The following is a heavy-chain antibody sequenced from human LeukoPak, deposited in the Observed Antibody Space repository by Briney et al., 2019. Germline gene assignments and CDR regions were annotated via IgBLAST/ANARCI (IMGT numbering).Heavy chain of an antibody. CDR2: IYYSGST. Sequence: PSETLSLTCTVSGGSISSYYWSWIRQPPGKGLEWIGYIYYSGSTNYNPSLKSRVTISVDTSKNQFSLKLSSVTAADTAVYYCARAPWELLLAFGIWGQGTMVTVSS. CDR1: GGSISSYY. J-gene: IGHJ3*02. D-gene: IGHD1-26*01. CDR3: ARAPWELLLAFGI. V-gene: IGHV4-59*01.